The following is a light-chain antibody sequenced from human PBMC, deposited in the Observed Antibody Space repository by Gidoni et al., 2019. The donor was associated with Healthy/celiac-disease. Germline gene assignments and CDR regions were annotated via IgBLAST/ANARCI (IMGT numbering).Light chain of an antibody. CDR1: SSNIGAGYD. Sequence: QSVLTQPPAVSEAPGQRVTISCTGSSSNIGAGYDVHWYQQLPGTAPKLLIYGHSNRPSGVPDRFSGSKSGTSASLAITGLQAEDEADYYCQSYDSSLSGSGVFGGGTKLTVL. CDR2: GHS. V-gene: IGLV1-40*01. J-gene: IGLJ2*01. CDR3: QSYDSSLSGSGV.